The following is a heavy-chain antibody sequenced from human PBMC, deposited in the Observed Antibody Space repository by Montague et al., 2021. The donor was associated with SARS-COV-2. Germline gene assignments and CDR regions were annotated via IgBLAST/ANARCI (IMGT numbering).Heavy chain of an antibody. CDR3: AKDPVPVAGRYFDY. V-gene: IGHV3-23*03. Sequence: SRRLSLSASGFTFNNYAMNWVRQAPGKGLEWVSVIASGGRSTFYADSVKGRFTISRDNSKDTLYLQMYSPRPEDTAIYYCAKDPVPVAGRYFDYWGQGTLVTVSS. CDR2: IASGGRST. D-gene: IGHD6-19*01. CDR1: GFTFNNYA. J-gene: IGHJ4*02.